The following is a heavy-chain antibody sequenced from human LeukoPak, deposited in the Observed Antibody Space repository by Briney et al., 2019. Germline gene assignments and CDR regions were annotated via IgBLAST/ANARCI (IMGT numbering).Heavy chain of an antibody. CDR3: ARVTTGDFWSGYYHAYYFDY. CDR1: GFTFSSYW. D-gene: IGHD3-3*01. V-gene: IGHV3-74*01. CDR2: INSDGSST. J-gene: IGHJ4*02. Sequence: GGSLRLSCAASGFTFSSYWMHWVRQAPGKGLVWVSRINSDGSSTSYADSVKGRFTISRDNAKNTLYLQMNSLRAEDTAVYYCARVTTGDFWSGYYHAYYFDYWGQGTLVTVSS.